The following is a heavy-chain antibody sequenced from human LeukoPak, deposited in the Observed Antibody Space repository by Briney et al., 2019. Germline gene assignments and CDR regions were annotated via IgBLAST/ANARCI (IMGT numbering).Heavy chain of an antibody. J-gene: IGHJ6*02. CDR3: ARAYYDFWSGWPGIYGMDV. Sequence: PSETLSLTCAVSGGSISSGGYSRSWIRQPPGKGLEWIGYIYHSGSTYYNPSLKSRVTISVDRSKNQFSLKLSSVTAADTAVYYCARAYYDFWSGWPGIYGMDVWGQGTTVTVSS. CDR2: IYHSGST. V-gene: IGHV4-30-2*01. D-gene: IGHD3-3*01. CDR1: GGSISSGGYS.